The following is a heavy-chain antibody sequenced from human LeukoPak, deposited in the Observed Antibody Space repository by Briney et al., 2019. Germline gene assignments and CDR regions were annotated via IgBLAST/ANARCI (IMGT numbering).Heavy chain of an antibody. D-gene: IGHD5-12*01. CDR2: IYYSGST. J-gene: IGHJ4*02. CDR3: ARDEIIVATSFDY. Sequence: SETLSLTCTVSGGSISSSSYYWGWIRQPPGKGLEWIGSIYYSGSTYYNPSLKSRATISVDTSKNQFSLKLSSVTAADTAVYYCARDEIIVATSFDYWGQGTLVTVSS. CDR1: GGSISSSSYY. V-gene: IGHV4-39*01.